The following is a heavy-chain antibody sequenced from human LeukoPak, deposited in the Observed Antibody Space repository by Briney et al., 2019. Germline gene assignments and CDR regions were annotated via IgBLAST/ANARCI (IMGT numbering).Heavy chain of an antibody. Sequence: GGSLRLSCAASGFTFSSYAMSWVRQAPGKGLEWVSAISGSGGNTYYADSVKGRVTISRDNSKNTLSLQMNSLRAEDTAVYYCATQISESYSSWFDPWGQGTLVTVSS. D-gene: IGHD1-26*01. CDR3: ATQISESYSSWFDP. V-gene: IGHV3-23*01. CDR2: ISGSGGNT. CDR1: GFTFSSYA. J-gene: IGHJ5*02.